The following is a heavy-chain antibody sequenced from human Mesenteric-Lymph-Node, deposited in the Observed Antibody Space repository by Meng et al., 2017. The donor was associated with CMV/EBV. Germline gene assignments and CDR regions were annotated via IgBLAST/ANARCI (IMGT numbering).Heavy chain of an antibody. CDR1: GFTFSSYE. V-gene: IGHV3-48*03. J-gene: IGHJ3*02. CDR2: ISSSGSTI. CDR3: ARGGAVPAAGTDAFDI. D-gene: IGHD2-2*01. Sequence: GGSLRLSCAASGFTFSSYEMNWVRQAPGKGLEWVSYISSSGSTIYYADSVKGRFTISRDNAKNSLYLQMNSLRAEDTAVYYCARGGAVPAAGTDAFDIWGQGTMVTVSS.